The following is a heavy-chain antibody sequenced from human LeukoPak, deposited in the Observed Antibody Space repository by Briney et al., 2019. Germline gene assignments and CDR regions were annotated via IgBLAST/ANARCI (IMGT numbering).Heavy chain of an antibody. CDR1: GFTFSTYA. J-gene: IGHJ4*02. V-gene: IGHV3-23*01. Sequence: GGSLRLSCAASGFTFSTYAMSWVRQAPGKGLEWVSTISGNGGTTYYADSVKGRFTISRDNYKNTLYLQMNSLRVEDTAAYYCAKPPPDSSSWLFDYWGQGTLVTVSS. CDR2: ISGNGGTT. D-gene: IGHD6-13*01. CDR3: AKPPPDSSSWLFDY.